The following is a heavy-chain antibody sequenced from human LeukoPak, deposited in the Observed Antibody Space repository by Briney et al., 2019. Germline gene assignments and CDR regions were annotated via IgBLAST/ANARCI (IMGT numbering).Heavy chain of an antibody. CDR1: GGSFSGYY. CDR3: ARGPMIVAGKYYFDY. CDR2: INHSGST. D-gene: IGHD3-22*01. Sequence: SETLSLTCAVYGGSFSGYYWSWIRQPPGEGLEWIGEINHSGSTNYNPSLKSRVTISVDTSKNQFSLKLSSVTAADTAVYYCARGPMIVAGKYYFDYWGQGTLVTVSS. V-gene: IGHV4-34*01. J-gene: IGHJ4*02.